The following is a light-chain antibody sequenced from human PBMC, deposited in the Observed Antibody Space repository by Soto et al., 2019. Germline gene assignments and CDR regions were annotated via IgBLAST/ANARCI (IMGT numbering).Light chain of an antibody. J-gene: IGLJ1*01. CDR1: YSDVGAFNC. CDR2: NVS. CDR3: NSYTTSRTDV. Sequence: QSALTQPASVSGSPGQSITISCTGTYSDVGAFNCVTWYQQHPGKAPKLIICNVSERPSGVSNRFSGSKSGNTASLTIAGLQAEDEADYYCNSYTTSRTDVFGTGTKVTVL. V-gene: IGLV2-14*01.